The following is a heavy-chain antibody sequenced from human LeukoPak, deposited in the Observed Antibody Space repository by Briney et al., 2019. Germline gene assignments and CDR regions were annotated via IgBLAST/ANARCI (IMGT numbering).Heavy chain of an antibody. D-gene: IGHD2-2*01. CDR1: GYSFTSYW. V-gene: IGHV5-51*01. J-gene: IGHJ3*02. Sequence: GESLKISCKGSGYSFTSYWIGWVRQMPGKGLEWMGIIYPGDSDTRYSPSFQGQVTVSADKSISTAYLQWSSLKASDTAMYYCARGGGLDCSSTSCSYDAFDIWGQGTMVTVSS. CDR2: IYPGDSDT. CDR3: ARGGGLDCSSTSCSYDAFDI.